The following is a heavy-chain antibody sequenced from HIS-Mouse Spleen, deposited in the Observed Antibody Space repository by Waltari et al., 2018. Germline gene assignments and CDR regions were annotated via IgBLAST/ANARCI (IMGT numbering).Heavy chain of an antibody. CDR1: GGSIRSSRYS. Sequence: QLQLQESGPGLVKPSETLSLTCTVSGGSIRSSRYSLGWIRQPPGKGLEWIGSIYYSGSTYYNPSLKSRVTISVDTSKNQFSLKLSSVTAADTAVYYCAREIPYSSSWYDWYFDLWGRGTLVTVSS. CDR2: IYYSGST. V-gene: IGHV4-39*07. CDR3: AREIPYSSSWYDWYFDL. D-gene: IGHD6-13*01. J-gene: IGHJ2*01.